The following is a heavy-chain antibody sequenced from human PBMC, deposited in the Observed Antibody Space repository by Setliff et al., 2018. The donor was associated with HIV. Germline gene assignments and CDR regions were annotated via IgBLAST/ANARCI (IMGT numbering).Heavy chain of an antibody. V-gene: IGHV1-8*01. J-gene: IGHJ6*02. D-gene: IGHD3-10*01. CDR1: GHTFTNYD. CDR3: ARGNGVGGVIITGGLDV. CDR2: MNPNSGVS. Sequence: VASVKVSCKPPGHTFTNYDIHWMRRAPGQGLEWMGWMNPNSGVSGYALKFHDRVTMTRDTSITTLYMELSSLTSEDTAVYYCARGNGVGGVIITGGLDVWGQGTTVTVSS.